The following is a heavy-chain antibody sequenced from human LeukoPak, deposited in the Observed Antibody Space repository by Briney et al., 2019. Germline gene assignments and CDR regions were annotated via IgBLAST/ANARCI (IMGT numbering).Heavy chain of an antibody. V-gene: IGHV1-18*01. D-gene: IGHD1-26*01. CDR2: ISAYNGNT. J-gene: IGHJ5*02. CDR3: ARDGDVGVQSWFDP. CDR1: GYTFTSYG. Sequence: ASVKVSCKAPGYTFTSYGISLVRQTPGQGLEWMGWISAYNGNTNYAQKLQGRVTMTTDTSTSTAYMELRSLRSDDTAVYYCARDGDVGVQSWFDPWGQGTLVTVSS.